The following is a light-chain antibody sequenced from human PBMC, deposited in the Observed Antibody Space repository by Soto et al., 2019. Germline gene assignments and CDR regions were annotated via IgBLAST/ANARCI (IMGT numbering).Light chain of an antibody. Sequence: QSALTQPASVSGSPGQSITISCTGTSSNVGAFNYVSWYQHLPGKAPNLIIFDVNNRPSAISSRFSGSKSANTASLTISGLRAEDEADYYCASYTSSSTVIFGGGTKLTAL. V-gene: IGLV2-14*03. J-gene: IGLJ2*01. CDR3: ASYTSSSTVI. CDR2: DVN. CDR1: SSNVGAFNY.